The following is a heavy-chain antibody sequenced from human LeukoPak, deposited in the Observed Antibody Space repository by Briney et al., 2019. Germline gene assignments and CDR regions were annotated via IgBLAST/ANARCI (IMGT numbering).Heavy chain of an antibody. CDR2: IYSGGST. Sequence: GGSLRLSCAASGFTVSSNCMSWVRQAPGKGLEWVSVIYSGGSTYYADSVKGRFTISRDNSKNTLYLQMNSLRAEDTAVYYCARDITGTADYWGQGTLVTVSS. V-gene: IGHV3-66*02. CDR1: GFTVSSNC. CDR3: ARDITGTADY. J-gene: IGHJ4*02. D-gene: IGHD1-20*01.